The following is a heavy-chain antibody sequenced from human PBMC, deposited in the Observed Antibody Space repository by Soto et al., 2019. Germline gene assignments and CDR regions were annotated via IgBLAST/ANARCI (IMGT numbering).Heavy chain of an antibody. Sequence: SETLSLTCTVSGGSISSGDYYWSWIRQPPGKGLEWIGYIYYSGSTYYNPSLKSRVTISVDTSKNQFSLRLSSVTAADTAVYYCARLSPSGYFDYWGQGTLVTVSS. CDR1: GGSISSGDYY. J-gene: IGHJ4*02. CDR3: ARLSPSGYFDY. V-gene: IGHV4-30-4*01. D-gene: IGHD2-15*01. CDR2: IYYSGST.